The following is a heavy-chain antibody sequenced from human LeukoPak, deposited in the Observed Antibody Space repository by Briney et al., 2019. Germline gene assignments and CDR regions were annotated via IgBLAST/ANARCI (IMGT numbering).Heavy chain of an antibody. CDR3: VRQGSSYYFDY. CDR2: IYPDDSDI. CDR1: GDSFTNYW. D-gene: IGHD3-10*01. Sequence: GESLKISCQGSGDSFTNYWIGWVRQMPGKGLEWMGIIYPDDSDIRYSPSFLGQVTISVDKSISTAYLQWSGLKAADTAMYYCVRQGSSYYFDYWGQGTLVTVSS. J-gene: IGHJ4*02. V-gene: IGHV5-51*01.